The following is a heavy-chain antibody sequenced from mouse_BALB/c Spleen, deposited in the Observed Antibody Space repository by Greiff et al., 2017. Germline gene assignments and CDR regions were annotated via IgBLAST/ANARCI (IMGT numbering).Heavy chain of an antibody. V-gene: IGHV1-61*01. Sequence: QVQLQQPGAELVRPGASVKLSCKASGYSFTSYWMNWVKQRPGQGLEWIGMIHPPDSETRLNQKFKDKATLTVDKSSSTAYMQLSSPTSEDSAVYYCARAYYRYDGHAMDYWGQGTSVTVSS. D-gene: IGHD2-14*01. CDR2: IHPPDSET. J-gene: IGHJ4*01. CDR1: GYSFTSYW. CDR3: ARAYYRYDGHAMDY.